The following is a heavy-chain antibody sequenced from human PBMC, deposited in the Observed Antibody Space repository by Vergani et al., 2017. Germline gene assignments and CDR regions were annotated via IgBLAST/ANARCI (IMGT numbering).Heavy chain of an antibody. CDR1: GFTFSDYY. Sequence: QVQLVESGGGLVKPGGSLRLSCAASGFTFSDYYMSWIRQAPGKALEWVSYISSSGSTIYYADSVKGRFTISRDNAKNSLYLQMNSLRAEDTAVYYCARDLNGKVLQWRIKAYGMDVWGQGTTVTVSS. CDR2: ISSSGSTI. D-gene: IGHD6-19*01. CDR3: ARDLNGKVLQWRIKAYGMDV. J-gene: IGHJ6*02. V-gene: IGHV3-11*04.